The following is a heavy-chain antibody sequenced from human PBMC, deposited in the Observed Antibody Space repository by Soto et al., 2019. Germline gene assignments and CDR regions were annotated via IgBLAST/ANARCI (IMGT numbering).Heavy chain of an antibody. J-gene: IGHJ4*02. CDR3: ARVYVDTAMVYIDY. V-gene: IGHV3-23*01. D-gene: IGHD5-18*01. CDR1: EFTFSTYA. CDR2: ISDSGDLT. Sequence: GGSLRLSCAASEFTFSTYAMTWVRQAPGRGLQWVATISDSGDLTYYADSVKGRFTISRDNSRNTLYLQMSHLRAEDTALYYCARVYVDTAMVYIDYWGQGTLVTVSS.